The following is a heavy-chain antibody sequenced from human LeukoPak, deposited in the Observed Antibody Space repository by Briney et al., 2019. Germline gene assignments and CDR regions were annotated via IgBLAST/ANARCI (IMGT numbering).Heavy chain of an antibody. CDR3: ARTRLQGNWFDP. V-gene: IGHV4-39*07. Sequence: SETLSLTCTVSGGSISSSSYYWGWIRQPPGKGLEWFGSIYYRGSTYYNPSLKSRVTISVDTSKNQFSLKLSSVTAVDTAVYSCARTRLQGNWFDPWGQGTLVPVSS. J-gene: IGHJ5*02. CDR2: IYYRGST. CDR1: GGSISSSSYY. D-gene: IGHD4-11*01.